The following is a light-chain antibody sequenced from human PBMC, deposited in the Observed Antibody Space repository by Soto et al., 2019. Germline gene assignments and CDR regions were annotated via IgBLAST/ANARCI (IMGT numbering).Light chain of an antibody. J-gene: IGKJ1*01. CDR2: GAS. V-gene: IGKV3-20*01. CDR1: QSVSSY. CDR3: QQAET. Sequence: EIVMTQSPATLSVSPGERATLFCRASQSVSSYLAWYQQKPGQAPRLLIYGASSRATGIPDRFSGSGSGTDFTLTISRLEPEDFAVYYCQQAETFGQGTKWIS.